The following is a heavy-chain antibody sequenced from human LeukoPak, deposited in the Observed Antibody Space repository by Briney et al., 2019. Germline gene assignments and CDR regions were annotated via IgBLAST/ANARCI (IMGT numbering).Heavy chain of an antibody. Sequence: GASVKVSCKASGYTFTSYDINWVRQATGQGLEWMGSISPYNGNTNYAQKLQGRVTMTTDTSTSTAYMDLRSLRSDDTALYYCATSITMVRGVIISGDWFDPWGQGTLVTVSS. D-gene: IGHD3-10*01. CDR3: ATSITMVRGVIISGDWFDP. CDR1: GYTFTSYD. CDR2: ISPYNGNT. J-gene: IGHJ5*02. V-gene: IGHV1-18*01.